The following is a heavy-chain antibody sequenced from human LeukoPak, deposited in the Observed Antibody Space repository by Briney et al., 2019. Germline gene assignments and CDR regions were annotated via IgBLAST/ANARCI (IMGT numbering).Heavy chain of an antibody. Sequence: PGGSLRLSCAASGFTFSSYWMSWVRQAPGKGLEGVANIKQDGSEKYYVDSVKGRFTISRDNAKNSLFLQMNSLRAEDTAVYYCARARSSYGYGDAFDIWGQGTMVTVSS. CDR3: ARARSSYGYGDAFDI. D-gene: IGHD5-18*01. CDR1: GFTFSSYW. J-gene: IGHJ3*02. V-gene: IGHV3-7*01. CDR2: IKQDGSEK.